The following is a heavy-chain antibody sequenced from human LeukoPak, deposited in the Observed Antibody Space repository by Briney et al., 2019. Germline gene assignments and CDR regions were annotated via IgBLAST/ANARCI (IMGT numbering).Heavy chain of an antibody. CDR2: INPNSGGT. D-gene: IGHD3-3*01. Sequence: ASLKVSCKASGYTFTGYYMHWVRQAPGQGLEWIGRINPNSGGTNYAQKFQGRVTMTRHTSISTAYMELSRLRSDDTAVYYCARGINDFWSGYGDNWFDPWGQGTLVTVSS. J-gene: IGHJ5*02. CDR1: GYTFTGYY. V-gene: IGHV1-2*06. CDR3: ARGINDFWSGYGDNWFDP.